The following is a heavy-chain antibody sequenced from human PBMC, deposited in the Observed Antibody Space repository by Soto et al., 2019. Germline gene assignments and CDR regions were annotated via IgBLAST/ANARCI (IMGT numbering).Heavy chain of an antibody. Sequence: PSETLSLTCTVSGGSISSSSYYWGWIRQPPGKGLEWIGSTYYSGSTYYNPSLKSRVTISVDTSKNQFSLKLSSVTAADTAVYYCARHRSVYIAAGGWFDPWGQGTLVT. CDR2: TYYSGST. CDR1: GGSISSSSYY. V-gene: IGHV4-39*01. D-gene: IGHD6-13*01. J-gene: IGHJ5*02. CDR3: ARHRSVYIAAGGWFDP.